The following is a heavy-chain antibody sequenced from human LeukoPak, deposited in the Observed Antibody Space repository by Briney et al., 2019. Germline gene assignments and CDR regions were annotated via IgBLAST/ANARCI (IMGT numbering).Heavy chain of an antibody. CDR3: AKGLGHYSYHGMDV. J-gene: IGHJ6*02. D-gene: IGHD7-27*01. Sequence: GGSLRLSCAASGFTFNTFAMTWVRQAPGKGLEWVSAINNAGSRTYYADSVKGRFTISRDNSKNTLYLQMNSLRAEDTAVYYCAKGLGHYSYHGMDVWGQGTLVTVSS. V-gene: IGHV3-23*01. CDR1: GFTFNTFA. CDR2: INNAGSRT.